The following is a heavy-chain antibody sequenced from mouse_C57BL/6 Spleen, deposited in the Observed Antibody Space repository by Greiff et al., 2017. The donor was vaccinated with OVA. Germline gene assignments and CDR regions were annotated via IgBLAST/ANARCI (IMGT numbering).Heavy chain of an antibody. CDR1: GYTFTSYW. CDR2: IDPSDSET. J-gene: IGHJ2*01. V-gene: IGHV1-52*01. Sequence: QVQLKQPGAELVRPGSSVKLSCKASGYTFTSYWMHWVKQRPIQGLEWIGNIDPSDSETHYNQKFKDKATLTVDKSSSTAYMQLSSLTSEDSAVYYCARDGGNYDYWGQGTTLTVSS. D-gene: IGHD2-1*01. CDR3: ARDGGNYDY.